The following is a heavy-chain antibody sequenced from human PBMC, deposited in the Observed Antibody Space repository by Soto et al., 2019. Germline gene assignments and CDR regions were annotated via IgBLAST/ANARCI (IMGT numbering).Heavy chain of an antibody. CDR1: GFTFSIYA. CDR2: ISGSGGGT. Sequence: GGSLRLSCAASGFTFSIYAMSWVRQAPGKGLEWVSAISGSGGGTYYADSVKGRFTISRDNSKNTLYLQMNSLRAEDTAVYYCAKDCGSSSSGNYYYYYGMDVWGQGTTVTVSS. V-gene: IGHV3-23*01. D-gene: IGHD6-6*01. J-gene: IGHJ6*02. CDR3: AKDCGSSSSGNYYYYYGMDV.